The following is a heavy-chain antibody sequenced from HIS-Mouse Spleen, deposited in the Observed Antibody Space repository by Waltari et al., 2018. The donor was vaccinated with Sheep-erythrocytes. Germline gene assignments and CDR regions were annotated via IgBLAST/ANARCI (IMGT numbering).Heavy chain of an antibody. CDR1: GFTFSSYW. J-gene: IGHJ3*02. CDR3: ARAVAGTPDAFDI. D-gene: IGHD1-7*01. V-gene: IGHV3-7*01. Sequence: YAASGFTFSSYWMSWVRQAPGKGLEWVANIKQDGSEKYYVDSVTGRFTISRDNAKNSLYLQMNSLRAEDTAVYYCARAVAGTPDAFDIWGQGTMVTVSS. CDR2: IKQDGSEK.